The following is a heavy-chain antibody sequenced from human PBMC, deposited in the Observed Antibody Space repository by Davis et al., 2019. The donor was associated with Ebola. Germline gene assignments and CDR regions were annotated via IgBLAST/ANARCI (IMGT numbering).Heavy chain of an antibody. CDR2: VSHSERER. J-gene: IGHJ4*02. Sequence: GESLKISCAASGFTFSSYWMHWVRQAPGKGLEWVAVVSHSERERFYADSVKGRFTISRDNSENTLYLQMNSLTADDTSVYYCARAGFDEVLDYWGQGTPVTVSS. CDR3: ARAGFDEVLDY. D-gene: IGHD3-3*01. V-gene: IGHV3-30*03. CDR1: GFTFSSYW.